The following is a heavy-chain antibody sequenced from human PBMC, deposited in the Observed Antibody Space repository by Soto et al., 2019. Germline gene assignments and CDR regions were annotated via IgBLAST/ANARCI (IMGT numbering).Heavy chain of an antibody. Sequence: SLRLSCAASGFTFSRYEMNWLRQAPGKGLEWVSYISGSGSTIYYADSVKGRFTISRDNAKNSLYLQMNSLRAEDTAVYYCARVIDKMIAARPDPFDIWGQGTMVTVS. CDR2: ISGSGSTI. CDR1: GFTFSRYE. D-gene: IGHD6-6*01. CDR3: ARVIDKMIAARPDPFDI. J-gene: IGHJ3*02. V-gene: IGHV3-48*03.